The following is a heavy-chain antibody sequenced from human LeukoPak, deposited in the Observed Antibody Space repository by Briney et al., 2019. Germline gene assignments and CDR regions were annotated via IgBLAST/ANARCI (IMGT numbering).Heavy chain of an antibody. Sequence: ASVKVSCKASGGTFSSYAISWVRQAPGQGLEWMGRIIPILGIANYAQKFQGRVTITADKSTSTAYMELSSLRSKDTAVYYCARAGIAAAGTVFDYWGQGTLVTVSS. D-gene: IGHD6-13*01. CDR1: GGTFSSYA. CDR2: IIPILGIA. J-gene: IGHJ4*02. V-gene: IGHV1-69*04. CDR3: ARAGIAAAGTVFDY.